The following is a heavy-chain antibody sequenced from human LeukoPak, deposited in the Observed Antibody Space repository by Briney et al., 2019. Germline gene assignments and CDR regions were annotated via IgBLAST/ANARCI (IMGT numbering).Heavy chain of an antibody. CDR3: AREAPYGSGSYFVGSDYYYMDV. Sequence: GGSLRLSCAASGFTFSDYYMSWIRQAPGKGLEWVSYISSSGSTIYYADSVKGRFTISRDNAKNSLYLQMNSLRAEDTAVYYCAREAPYGSGSYFVGSDYYYMDVWGKGTTVTVSS. D-gene: IGHD3-10*01. J-gene: IGHJ6*03. V-gene: IGHV3-11*01. CDR1: GFTFSDYY. CDR2: ISSSGSTI.